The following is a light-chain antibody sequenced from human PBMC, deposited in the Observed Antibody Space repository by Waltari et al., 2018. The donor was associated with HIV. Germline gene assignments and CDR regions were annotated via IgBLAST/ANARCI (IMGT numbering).Light chain of an antibody. V-gene: IGLV2-23*02. Sequence: QSALTQPASVSGSPGQSITIPCTGTSSAVGSYNLVPWYQQHPGKAPKRMIYAVSKRPSGVSNRFSGSKSGNTASLTISGLQAEDEADYYCCSYAGSSTFWVFGGGTKLTVL. CDR1: SSAVGSYNL. CDR3: CSYAGSSTFWV. J-gene: IGLJ3*02. CDR2: AVS.